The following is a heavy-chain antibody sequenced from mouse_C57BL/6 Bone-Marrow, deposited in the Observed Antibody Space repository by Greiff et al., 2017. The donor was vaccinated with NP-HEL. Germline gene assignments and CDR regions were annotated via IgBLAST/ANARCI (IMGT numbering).Heavy chain of an antibody. CDR2: IHPSDSDT. J-gene: IGHJ1*03. CDR1: GYTFTSYW. Sequence: QVQLKQPGAELVKPGASVKVSCKASGYTFTSYWMHWVKQRPGQGLEWIGRIHPSDSDTNYNQKFKGKATLTVDKSSSTAYMQLSSLTSEDSAVYYCATYDNYWYFDVWGTGTTVTVSS. V-gene: IGHV1-74*01. D-gene: IGHD2-3*01. CDR3: ATYDNYWYFDV.